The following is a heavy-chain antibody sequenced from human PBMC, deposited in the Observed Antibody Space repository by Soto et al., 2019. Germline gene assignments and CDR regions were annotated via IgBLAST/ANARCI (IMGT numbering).Heavy chain of an antibody. Sequence: SETLSLTCTVSGGSISSSSYYWGWIRQPPGKGLEWIGSIYYSGSTYYNPSLKSRVTISVDTSKNQFSLKLSSVTAADTAVYYCARQLIVVVIPYYFAYWGQGTLVIVYS. J-gene: IGHJ4*02. CDR1: GGSISSSSYY. D-gene: IGHD3-22*01. CDR2: IYYSGST. CDR3: ARQLIVVVIPYYFAY. V-gene: IGHV4-39*01.